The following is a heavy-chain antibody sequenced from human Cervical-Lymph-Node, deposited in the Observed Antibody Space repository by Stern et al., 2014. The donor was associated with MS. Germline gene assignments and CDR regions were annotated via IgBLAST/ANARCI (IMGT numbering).Heavy chain of an antibody. CDR1: GYTFTNYG. J-gene: IGHJ4*02. CDR2: IRTDRVNN. CDR3: ARDGLWSANY. V-gene: IGHV1-18*04. Sequence: QVQLVQSEGDVMQPGASVRVSCKASGYTFTNYGIFWVRQAPGQGLEWMGWIRTDRVNNYYAENVKGRFSMSRDTLKSTESIELRSLRSDDTAVYYCARDGLWSANYWGQGTLVTVSS. D-gene: IGHD2-21*01.